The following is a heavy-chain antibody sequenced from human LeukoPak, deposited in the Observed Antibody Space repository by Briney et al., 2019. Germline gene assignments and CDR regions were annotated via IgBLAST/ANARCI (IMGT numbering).Heavy chain of an antibody. CDR3: AREKQWLATVDY. CDR1: GFIFSSYG. V-gene: IGHV3-33*01. J-gene: IGHJ4*02. D-gene: IGHD6-19*01. CDR2: IWYDGSNK. Sequence: PGGSLRLSCAASGFIFSSYGMHWVRQAPGKGLEWVAVIWYDGSNKYYGDSVKGRFTISRDNSKNTLYLQMNNLRAEDTAVYYCAREKQWLATVDYWGQGILVTVSS.